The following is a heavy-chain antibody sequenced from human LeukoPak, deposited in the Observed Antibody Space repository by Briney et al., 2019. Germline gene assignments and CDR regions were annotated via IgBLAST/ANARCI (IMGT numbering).Heavy chain of an antibody. CDR2: INPNSGGT. CDR3: ARGEPGDTARTAFDI. Sequence: ASVKVSCKASGYTFTGYYMHWVRQAPGQGLEWMGWINPNSGGTNYAQKFQGWVTMTRDTSISTAYMELSRLRSDDTAVYYCARGEPGDTARTAFDIWGQGTMVTVSS. D-gene: IGHD5-18*01. CDR1: GYTFTGYY. V-gene: IGHV1-2*04. J-gene: IGHJ3*02.